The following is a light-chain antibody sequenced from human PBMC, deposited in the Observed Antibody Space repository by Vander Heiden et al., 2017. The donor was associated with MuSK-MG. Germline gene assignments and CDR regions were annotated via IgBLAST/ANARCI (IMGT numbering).Light chain of an antibody. CDR2: KAS. CDR1: QSINNW. J-gene: IGKJ5*01. V-gene: IGKV1-5*03. Sequence: DIQMTQSPSTLSASVGDRVTITCRASQSINNWLAWYQQKPGRAPKLLIYKASSLESGVPSRFSGSESGTEFTLTISNLQPDDFATYYCQQYNSYSITFGQGTRLEIK. CDR3: QQYNSYSIT.